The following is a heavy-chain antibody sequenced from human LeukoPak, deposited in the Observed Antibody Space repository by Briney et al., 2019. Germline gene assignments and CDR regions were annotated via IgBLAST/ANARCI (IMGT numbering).Heavy chain of an antibody. V-gene: IGHV1-2*02. Sequence: ASVKVSCKASGYTFTGYYMHWVRQGPGPGLEWMGWINPNSGGTNYAQKFQGRVTMTRDTSISTAYMELSRLRSDDTAVYYCARLTTVTTPDYWGQGTLVTVSS. J-gene: IGHJ4*02. CDR1: GYTFTGYY. D-gene: IGHD4-17*01. CDR3: ARLTTVTTPDY. CDR2: INPNSGGT.